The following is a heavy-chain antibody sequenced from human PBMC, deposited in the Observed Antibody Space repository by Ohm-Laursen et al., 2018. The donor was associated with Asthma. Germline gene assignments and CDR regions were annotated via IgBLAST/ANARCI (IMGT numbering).Heavy chain of an antibody. J-gene: IGHJ6*02. D-gene: IGHD5-18*01. CDR2: IIPIFGTA. V-gene: IGHV1-69*01. CDR3: ARDPHEQLWTQIDDHYGMDV. Sequence: GSSVKVSCKASGGTFSSYAISWVRQAPGQGLEWMGGIIPIFGTANYAQKFQGRVTITADESTSTAYMELSSLRSEDTAVYYCARDPHEQLWTQIDDHYGMDVWGQGTTVTVSS. CDR1: GGTFSSYA.